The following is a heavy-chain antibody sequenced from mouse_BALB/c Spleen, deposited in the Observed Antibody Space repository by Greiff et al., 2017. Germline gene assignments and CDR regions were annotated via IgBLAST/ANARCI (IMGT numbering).Heavy chain of an antibody. CDR1: GFTFTDYY. CDR2: IRNKANGYTT. Sequence: EVMLVESGGGLVQPGGSLRLSCATSGFTFTDYYMSWVRQPPGKALEWLGFIRNKANGYTTEYSASVKGRFTISRDNSQSILYLQMNTLRAEDSATYYCARGGTTVVADYYAMDYWGQGTSVTVSS. V-gene: IGHV7-3*02. CDR3: ARGGTTVVADYYAMDY. D-gene: IGHD1-1*01. J-gene: IGHJ4*01.